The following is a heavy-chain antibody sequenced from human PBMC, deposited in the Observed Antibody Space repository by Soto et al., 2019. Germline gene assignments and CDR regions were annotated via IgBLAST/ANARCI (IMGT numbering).Heavy chain of an antibody. D-gene: IGHD1-1*01. CDR1: GFTFSSFA. V-gene: IGHV3-23*01. CDR2: ISGRGGTT. Sequence: QLLESGGDLVQPGGSLRLSCVASGFTFSSFAMNWIRQAPGKGLEWVGDISGRGGTTHYAESVKGRFTISMDNSKNMGYLKMNSLTADHTAIYHCAKVFPLSTIVDGFDVWGHGTAVTISS. CDR3: AKVFPLSTIVDGFDV. J-gene: IGHJ3*01.